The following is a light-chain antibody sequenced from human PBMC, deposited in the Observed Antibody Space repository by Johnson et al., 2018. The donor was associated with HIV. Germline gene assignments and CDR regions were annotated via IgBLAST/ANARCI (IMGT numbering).Light chain of an antibody. J-gene: IGLJ1*01. V-gene: IGLV1-51*02. Sequence: HSVLTQPPSVSAAPGQKVTISCSGSSSNIGNNYVSWYQQLPGTAPKLLIYENNKRPSGIPDRFSGSKSGTSATLGITGLQTGDEAGYSCGTWDSILSEGVFGTGTKVTVL. CDR2: ENN. CDR1: SSNIGNNY. CDR3: GTWDSILSEGV.